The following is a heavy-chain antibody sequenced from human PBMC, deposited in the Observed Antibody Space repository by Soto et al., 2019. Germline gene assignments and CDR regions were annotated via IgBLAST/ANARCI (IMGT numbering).Heavy chain of an antibody. V-gene: IGHV3-21*01. CDR2: IGVSHSHI. D-gene: IGHD6-19*01. Sequence: GGSLRLSCAASGFTFSSYNMNWVRQAPGKGLEWVAAIGVSHSHIYYADSVKGRFTISRDNAKNSLYLQMNSLRDEDTAVYYCARDKWGRIAVAGTIDYWGQGTLVTVSS. J-gene: IGHJ4*02. CDR1: GFTFSSYN. CDR3: ARDKWGRIAVAGTIDY.